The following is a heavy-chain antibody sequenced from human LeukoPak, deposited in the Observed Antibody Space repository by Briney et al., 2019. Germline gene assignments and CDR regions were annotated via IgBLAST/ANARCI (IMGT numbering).Heavy chain of an antibody. CDR1: GFTFSSYA. CDR2: ISYDGSNK. D-gene: IGHD2-8*01. J-gene: IGHJ6*02. Sequence: GGSLRLSCAASGFTFSSYAMHWVRQAPGKGLEWVAVISYDGSNKYYADSVKGRFTISRDNSKNTLYLQMNSLRAEDTAVYYCARVLYCTNGVCPIIYYYYYGMDVWGQGTTVTVSS. CDR3: ARVLYCTNGVCPIIYYYYYGMDV. V-gene: IGHV3-30-3*01.